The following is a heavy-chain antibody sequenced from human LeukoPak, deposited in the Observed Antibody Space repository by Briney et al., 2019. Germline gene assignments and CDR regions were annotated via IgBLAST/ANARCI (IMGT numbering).Heavy chain of an antibody. D-gene: IGHD6-13*01. Sequence: AGGSLRLSCAASGFTFSTYAMNWVRQAPGKGLEWISYISSSGDTIYYTDSVKGRFFISRDNAKNSLFLQMHSLRAEDTAVYYCAREISSWYRTEGRFDPWGQGTLVTVSS. V-gene: IGHV3-48*03. CDR2: ISSSGDTI. CDR3: AREISSWYRTEGRFDP. J-gene: IGHJ5*02. CDR1: GFTFSTYA.